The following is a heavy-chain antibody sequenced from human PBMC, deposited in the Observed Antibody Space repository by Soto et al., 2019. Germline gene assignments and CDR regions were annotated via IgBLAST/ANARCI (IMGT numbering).Heavy chain of an antibody. D-gene: IGHD3-16*01. CDR1: GGSISSSSYY. CDR3: ARHRKFTFGGVIGFRPPLDV. V-gene: IGHV4-39*01. Sequence: SETLSLTCTVSGGSISSSSYYWGWIRQPPGKGLEWIGSIYYSGSTYYNPSLKSRVTISVDTSKNQFSLKLSSVTAADTAVYYCARHRKFTFGGVIGFRPPLDVWGQGTTVTVSS. CDR2: IYYSGST. J-gene: IGHJ6*02.